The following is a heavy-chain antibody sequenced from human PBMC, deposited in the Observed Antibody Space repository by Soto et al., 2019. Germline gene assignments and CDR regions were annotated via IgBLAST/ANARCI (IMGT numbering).Heavy chain of an antibody. CDR3: AREDDGGDRDYYGLDV. CDR1: GGSISSDIYH. Sequence: QVHLQQSGPGLVRPSQTLSLTCTVSGGSISSDIYHWTWIHQSPGKGLEWIGYIYYSGSIFYNPSFKSRVTISVDTSKNQFSLQLGSVTAADTAVYFCAREDDGGDRDYYGLDVWGQGTTVTVSS. CDR2: IYYSGSI. J-gene: IGHJ6*02. V-gene: IGHV4-30-4*08. D-gene: IGHD2-21*02.